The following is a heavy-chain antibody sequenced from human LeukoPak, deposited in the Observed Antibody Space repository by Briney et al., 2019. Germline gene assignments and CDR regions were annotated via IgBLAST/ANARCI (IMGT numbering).Heavy chain of an antibody. D-gene: IGHD3-10*01. CDR1: GGSFSGYY. J-gene: IGHJ6*04. CDR3: ARGPRYYYGSGSYRHYYYYGMDV. V-gene: IGHV4-34*01. Sequence: PSETLSLTCAVYGGSFSGYYWSWIRQPPGKGLEWIGGINHSGSTNYNPSLKSRVTISVDTSKNQFSLKLSSVTAADTAVYYCARGPRYYYGSGSYRHYYYYGMDVWGKGTTVTVSS. CDR2: INHSGST.